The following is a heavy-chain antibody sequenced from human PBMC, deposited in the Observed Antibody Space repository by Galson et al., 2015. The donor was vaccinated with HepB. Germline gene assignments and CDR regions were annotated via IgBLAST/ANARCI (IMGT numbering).Heavy chain of an antibody. CDR2: IWYDGSNK. Sequence: SLRLSCAASGFTFSRYGLHWVRQAPGKGLEWVAVIWYDGSNKYYADFVKGRFTISRDNAKNSLYLQMNSLRDEDTAVYYCARVKRGEWYSFYYNGMDVWGQGTTVTVSS. J-gene: IGHJ6*02. D-gene: IGHD3-10*01. CDR1: GFTFSRYG. V-gene: IGHV3-33*01. CDR3: ARVKRGEWYSFYYNGMDV.